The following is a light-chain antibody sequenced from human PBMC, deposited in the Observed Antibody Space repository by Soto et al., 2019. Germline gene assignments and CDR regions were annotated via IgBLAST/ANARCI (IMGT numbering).Light chain of an antibody. CDR2: AAS. V-gene: IGKV1-27*01. CDR1: LPISNS. CDR3: QHYNSYSEA. Sequence: DIQMPQSPSSLSASLGARVTITGRASLPISNSLAWYQQKPGKIPNLLIYAASTLQAGVPSRFSGSGSGTEFTLTISSLQPDDFATYYCQHYNSYSEAFGQGTKVDIK. J-gene: IGKJ1*01.